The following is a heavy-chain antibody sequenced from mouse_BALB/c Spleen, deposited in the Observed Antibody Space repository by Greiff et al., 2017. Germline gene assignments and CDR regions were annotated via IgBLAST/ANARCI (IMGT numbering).Heavy chain of an antibody. CDR1: GYTFTDYN. Sequence: EVQLQQSGPELVKPGASVKISCKASGYTFTDYNMHWVKQSHGKSLEWIGYIYPYNGGTGYNQKFKSKATLTVDNSSSTAYMELRSLTSEDSAVYYCARDSSGFYAMDDWGQGTSVTVSS. V-gene: IGHV1S29*02. J-gene: IGHJ4*01. D-gene: IGHD3-2*01. CDR2: IYPYNGGT. CDR3: ARDSSGFYAMDD.